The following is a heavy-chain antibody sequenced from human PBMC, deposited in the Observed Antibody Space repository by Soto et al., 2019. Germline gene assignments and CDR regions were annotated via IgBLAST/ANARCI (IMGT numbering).Heavy chain of an antibody. V-gene: IGHV4-59*01. CDR1: GGSISSYY. J-gene: IGHJ4*02. CDR2: IYYSGST. CDR3: ARVASPWYFDY. Sequence: SETLSLTCTVSGGSISSYYWSWIRQPPGKGLEWIGYIYYSGSTNYNPSLKSRVTISVDTSKNQFSLKLRSVTAADTAVYYCARVASPWYFDYWGQGTLVTVSS.